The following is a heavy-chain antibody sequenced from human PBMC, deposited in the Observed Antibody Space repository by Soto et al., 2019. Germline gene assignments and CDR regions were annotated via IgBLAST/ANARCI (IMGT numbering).Heavy chain of an antibody. D-gene: IGHD2-8*01. J-gene: IGHJ3*02. CDR3: ARRGWVKGVCYNSYDM. CDR1: GFTFSDFG. Sequence: QVQLVESGGGVVQPGRSLRLSCAVSGFTFSDFGMHWVRQAPGKGLEWVALIWYHGGNEEYADSVKGRFSISRENSKNTLYLNMDRLRAEDTAVYCCARRGWVKGVCYNSYDMWGQGTMFSFSS. CDR2: IWYHGGNE. V-gene: IGHV3-33*03.